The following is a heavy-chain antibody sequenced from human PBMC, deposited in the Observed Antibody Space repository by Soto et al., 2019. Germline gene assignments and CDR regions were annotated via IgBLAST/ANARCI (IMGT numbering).Heavy chain of an antibody. D-gene: IGHD4-17*01. CDR3: ARPGDGDRLEYFQH. CDR2: IYYSGST. Sequence: QLQLQESGPGLVKPSETLSLTCTVSGGSISSSSYYWGWIRQPPGKGLEWIGSIYYSGSTHYNPSLISRVPISVDTSKTPSSLQLRSVTAADTSVYYCARPGDGDRLEYFQHWGQGTLVTVSS. V-gene: IGHV4-39*01. J-gene: IGHJ1*01. CDR1: GGSISSSSYY.